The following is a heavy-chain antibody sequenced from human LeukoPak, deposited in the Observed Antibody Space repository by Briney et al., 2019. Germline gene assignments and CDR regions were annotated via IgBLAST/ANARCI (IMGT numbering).Heavy chain of an antibody. CDR3: ARSTITMVRGVIFFDQDPYYYYMDV. J-gene: IGHJ6*03. CDR2: VYYTGST. CDR1: GGSINDYY. V-gene: IGHV4-59*01. Sequence: NPSETLSLTCSVSGGSINDYYWSWIRQPPGKGLEWIGFVYYTGSTDYNPSLKSRITISVDTSKNQISLKLSSVTAADTAVYYCARSTITMVRGVIFFDQDPYYYYMDVWGKGTTVTVSS. D-gene: IGHD3-10*01.